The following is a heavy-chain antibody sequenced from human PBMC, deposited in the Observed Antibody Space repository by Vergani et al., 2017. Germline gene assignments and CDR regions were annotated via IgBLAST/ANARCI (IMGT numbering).Heavy chain of an antibody. J-gene: IGHJ3*02. Sequence: QVQLVQSGAEVKKPGSSVKVSCKASGGTFSSYAISWVRQAPGQGLEWMGGINPNSGGTNYAQKFQGRVTMTRDTSISTAYMELSRLRSDDTAVYYCARESSGGSSDDAFDIWGQGTMVTVSS. CDR1: GGTFSSYA. V-gene: IGHV1-2*02. CDR2: INPNSGGT. CDR3: ARESSGGSSDDAFDI. D-gene: IGHD2-15*01.